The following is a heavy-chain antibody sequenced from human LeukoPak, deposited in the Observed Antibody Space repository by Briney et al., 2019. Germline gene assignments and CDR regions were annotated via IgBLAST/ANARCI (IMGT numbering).Heavy chain of an antibody. D-gene: IGHD5-18*01. V-gene: IGHV3-23*01. CDR1: GFTFSSYG. CDR2: ISGSGGST. J-gene: IGHJ6*03. CDR3: AKVGDTATKRYYYYYMDV. Sequence: GGSLRLSCAASGFTFSSYGMHWVRQAPGKGLEWVSAISGSGGSTYYADSVKGRFTISRDNSKNTLYLQMNSLRAEDTAVYYCAKVGDTATKRYYYYYMDVWGKGTTVTVSS.